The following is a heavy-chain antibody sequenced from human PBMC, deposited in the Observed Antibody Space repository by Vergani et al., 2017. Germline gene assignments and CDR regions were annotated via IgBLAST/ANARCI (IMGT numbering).Heavy chain of an antibody. J-gene: IGHJ4*02. D-gene: IGHD6-19*01. Sequence: EVQLVESGGGLVKPGGSLRLSCAASGFTFTNYNMNWVRQAPGKGLEWVSSIASSTSYIYYADSVKGRFTVSRDNAKNSLHLQVNSLRAVDTAVYYCAWDRWCRWLVPGFDYWGQGTLVTVSS. V-gene: IGHV3-21*01. CDR2: IASSTSYI. CDR3: AWDRWCRWLVPGFDY. CDR1: GFTFTNYN.